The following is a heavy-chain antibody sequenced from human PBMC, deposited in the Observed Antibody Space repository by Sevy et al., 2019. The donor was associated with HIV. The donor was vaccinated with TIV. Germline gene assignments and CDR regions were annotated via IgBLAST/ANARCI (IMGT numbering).Heavy chain of an antibody. J-gene: IGHJ6*02. CDR2: LSLQGTNK. D-gene: IGHD3-10*01. Sequence: GGSLRLSCAVSGTNFGAFAMHWVRQAPGKGLEWVAGLSLQGTNKYYADSLKGRFNISRENSKDILYLHMKSLRPEDTAIYYCAKDVVGGTYYIVNYYYGMDVWGLGTTVTVSS. CDR1: GTNFGAFA. CDR3: AKDVVGGTYYIVNYYYGMDV. V-gene: IGHV3-30*18.